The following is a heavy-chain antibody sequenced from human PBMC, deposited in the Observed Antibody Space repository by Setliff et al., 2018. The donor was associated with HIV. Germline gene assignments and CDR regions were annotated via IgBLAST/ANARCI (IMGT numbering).Heavy chain of an antibody. CDR3: ASFFVTTVTNQDY. V-gene: IGHV4-39*07. CDR2: LSPSGTT. CDR1: GGSISNSRYY. Sequence: NPSETLSLTCTVSGGSISNSRYYWSWIRQPPGKGLEWIGELSPSGTTRSNPSLQSRVTISLDTSNNQFSLKLTSVTAADTAMYYCASFFVTTVTNQDYWGQGTPVTVSS. D-gene: IGHD4-17*01. J-gene: IGHJ4*02.